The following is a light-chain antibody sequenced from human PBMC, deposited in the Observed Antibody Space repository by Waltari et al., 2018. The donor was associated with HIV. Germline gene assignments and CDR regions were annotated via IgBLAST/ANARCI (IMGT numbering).Light chain of an antibody. V-gene: IGLV3-21*04. Sequence: SYMLTQSPSVSVAPEKTAAITCGGNDIGSKRVPWYQHKSGQAPVLIILEDDDRPSGIPERFSGSNSANTATLTITRVEAGDEADYFCQVWDFRSDEVIFGGGTKMTVL. J-gene: IGLJ2*01. CDR2: EDD. CDR1: DIGSKR. CDR3: QVWDFRSDEVI.